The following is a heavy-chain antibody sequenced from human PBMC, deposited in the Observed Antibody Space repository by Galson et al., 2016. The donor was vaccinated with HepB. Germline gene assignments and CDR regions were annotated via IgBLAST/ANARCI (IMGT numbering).Heavy chain of an antibody. J-gene: IGHJ4*02. V-gene: IGHV3-21*06. D-gene: IGHD6-6*01. CDR2: ISITGRFI. CDR3: EAVSSPSGEDFCF. Sequence: SLRLSCAASGFTFSTYTMIWVRQAPGKGLEWVSSISITGRFIYYADSVRGRFTISRDNAKNSLYLQMSSLRAEDSAVYYCEAVSSPSGEDFCFWGEGTLVTVSS. CDR1: GFTFSTYT.